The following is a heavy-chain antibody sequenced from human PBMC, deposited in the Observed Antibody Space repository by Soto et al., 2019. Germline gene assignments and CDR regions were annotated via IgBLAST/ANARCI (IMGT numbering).Heavy chain of an antibody. J-gene: IGHJ4*02. CDR2: INATGGGT. CDR3: AKDRRAGGNSAFYFDF. V-gene: IGHV3-23*01. CDR1: GFKFSNFA. Sequence: PGGSLRLSCAASGFKFSNFAMSWVRQAPGKGLAWVSLINATGGGTYYADSVKGRFTISRDNSHNTLYLQVHSLTAEDTAVYYCAKDRRAGGNSAFYFDFWGQGAQVTSPQ. D-gene: IGHD3-16*01.